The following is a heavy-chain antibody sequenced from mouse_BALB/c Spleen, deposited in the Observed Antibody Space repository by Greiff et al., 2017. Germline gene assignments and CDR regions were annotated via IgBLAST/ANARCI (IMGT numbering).Heavy chain of an antibody. Sequence: EVKLVESGGGLVQPKGSLKLSCAASGFTFNTYAMNWVRQAPGKGLEWVARIRSKSNNYATYYADSVKDRFTISRDDSQSMLYLQMNNLKTEDTAMYYCVSGYYGFDYWGQGTTLTVSS. CDR3: VSGYYGFDY. CDR1: GFTFNTYA. D-gene: IGHD2-3*01. V-gene: IGHV10-1*02. CDR2: IRSKSNNYAT. J-gene: IGHJ2*01.